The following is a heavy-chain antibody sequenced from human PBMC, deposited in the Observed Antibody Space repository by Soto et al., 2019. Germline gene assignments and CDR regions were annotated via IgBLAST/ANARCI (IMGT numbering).Heavy chain of an antibody. CDR2: IYWDDDK. CDR3: ARRRGGFGGGWTTPYFDY. Sequence: QITLKESGPPVVKPTQTLTLTCSLSGFSLNTGGVGVGWIRQPPGKALEWLAVIYWDDDKSWNPSLRDRLTINRGASDDQVVLTVTNMDPVDTGTYYCARRRGGFGGGWTTPYFDYWGQGTLVTVSS. D-gene: IGHD6-19*01. CDR1: GFSLNTGGVG. V-gene: IGHV2-5*02. J-gene: IGHJ4*02.